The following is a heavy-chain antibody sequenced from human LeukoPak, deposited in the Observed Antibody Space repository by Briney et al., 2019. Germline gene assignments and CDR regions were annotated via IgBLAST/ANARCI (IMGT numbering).Heavy chain of an antibody. CDR3: AKLGGHPLHNYYVGV. J-gene: IGHJ6*03. CDR1: GFTFSSYA. V-gene: IGHV3-23*01. CDR2: ILDSGYST. Sequence: GGSLRLSCAASGFTFSSYAMSWVRQAPRKGLEWVSGILDSGYSTYYANSVKGRFTISRDNSNNTLYLQMNSLRAEDTAVYYCAKLGGHPLHNYYVGVWGKGTTVAVSS. D-gene: IGHD3-16*01.